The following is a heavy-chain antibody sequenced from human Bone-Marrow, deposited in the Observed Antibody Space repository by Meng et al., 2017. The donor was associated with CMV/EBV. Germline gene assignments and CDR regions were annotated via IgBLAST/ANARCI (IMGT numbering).Heavy chain of an antibody. Sequence: SGNYYWSWIRQPPGKGLEWSGYIYYSGTNYYNPSLKSRLVISADTSKNQFSLKLSSVTAADTAVYYCARADCTSTSCFWGGDWFDPWGQGTLVTVSS. V-gene: IGHV4-30-4*01. J-gene: IGHJ5*02. CDR3: ARADCTSTSCFWGGDWFDP. CDR1: SGNYY. D-gene: IGHD2-2*01. CDR2: IYYSGTN.